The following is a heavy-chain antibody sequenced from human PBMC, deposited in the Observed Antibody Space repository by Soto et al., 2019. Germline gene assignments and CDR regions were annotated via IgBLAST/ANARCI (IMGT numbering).Heavy chain of an antibody. Sequence: SVKVSCKASGGIFSSFAISWVRQAPGQGLEWMGGIIPVFGKTNYAQKFQDRVTITADESTNTAYMELSSLRSEDTAMYYCAMGGSPSVWSNEYWGQGTRVNVYS. V-gene: IGHV1-69*13. CDR2: IIPVFGKT. CDR3: AMGGSPSVWSNEY. D-gene: IGHD3-10*01. J-gene: IGHJ4*02. CDR1: GGIFSSFA.